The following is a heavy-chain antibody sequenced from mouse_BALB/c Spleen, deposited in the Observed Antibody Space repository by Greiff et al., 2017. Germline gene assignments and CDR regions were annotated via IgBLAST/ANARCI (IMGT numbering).Heavy chain of an antibody. V-gene: IGHV5-6-3*01. Sequence: EVQGVESGGGLVQPGGSLKLSCAASGFTFSSYGMSWVRQTPDKRLELVATINSNGGSYTYYPDSVKGRFTISRDNAKNNLYLQMSSLKSEDTAMYYCARGWLLRSYFDYWGQGTTLTVSS. CDR3: ARGWLLRSYFDY. J-gene: IGHJ2*01. CDR2: INSNGGSYT. D-gene: IGHD2-3*01. CDR1: GFTFSSYG.